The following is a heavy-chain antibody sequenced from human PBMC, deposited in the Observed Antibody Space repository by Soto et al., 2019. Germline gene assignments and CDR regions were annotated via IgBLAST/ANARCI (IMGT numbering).Heavy chain of an antibody. CDR3: AGDPDSHYNDSHASSYP. D-gene: IGHD4-4*01. CDR1: GYTFTSYG. J-gene: IGHJ5*02. Sequence: SVKVSCKASGYTFTSYGISWVRQAPGQGLEWMGRIIPIIGIINYAQKFQGRVTISADKFTGTAYMELTGLRSDDTAVYYCAGDPDSHYNDSHASSYPWGQGTLVTVS. CDR2: IIPIIGII. V-gene: IGHV1-69*04.